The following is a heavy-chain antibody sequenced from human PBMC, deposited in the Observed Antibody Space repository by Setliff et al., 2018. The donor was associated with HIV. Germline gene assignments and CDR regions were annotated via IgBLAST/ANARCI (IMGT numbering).Heavy chain of an antibody. CDR3: AREGLWFGDRGYFMDV. J-gene: IGHJ6*03. V-gene: IGHV1-18*04. D-gene: IGHD3-10*01. CDR1: GYTFTKYG. CDR2: IGADNGNT. Sequence: ASVKVSCKASGYTFTKYGIIWVRQAPGQGLEWMGWIGADNGNTNYAQKFQGRVTMTTDTSTSTVYMELGSLISDDTAVYYCAREGLWFGDRGYFMDVWGKGTAVTVSS.